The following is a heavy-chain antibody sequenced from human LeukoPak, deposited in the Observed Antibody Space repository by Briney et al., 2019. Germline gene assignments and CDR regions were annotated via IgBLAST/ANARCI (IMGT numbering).Heavy chain of an antibody. V-gene: IGHV4-59*12. CDR2: IYYSGST. CDR1: GGSISSYY. D-gene: IGHD3-10*01. CDR3: ARVRGPLLWFGEPFRGYFDY. J-gene: IGHJ4*02. Sequence: SETLSLTCTVSGGSISSYYWSWIRQPPGKGLEWIGYIYYSGSTNYNPSLKSRVTISVDTSKNQFSLKLSSVTAADTAVYYCARVRGPLLWFGEPFRGYFDYWGQGTLVTVSS.